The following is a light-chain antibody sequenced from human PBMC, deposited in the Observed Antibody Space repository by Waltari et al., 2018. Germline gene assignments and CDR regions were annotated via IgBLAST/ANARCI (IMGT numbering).Light chain of an antibody. CDR3: SSFTYTTTLV. Sequence: QSALTQPASVSGSLGQSITISCTGTSRDVGGYGQVYWYQQHPGKAPELIIYEVSKRPSGVSDRFSGSKSGNTASLTISGLQADDEADFYCSSFTYTTTLVFGGGTKLTVL. CDR1: SRDVGGYGQ. J-gene: IGLJ3*02. CDR2: EVS. V-gene: IGLV2-14*01.